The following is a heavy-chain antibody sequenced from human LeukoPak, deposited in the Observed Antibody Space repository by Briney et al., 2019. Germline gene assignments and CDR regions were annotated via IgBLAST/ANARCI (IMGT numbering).Heavy chain of an antibody. D-gene: IGHD3-22*01. J-gene: IGHJ4*02. Sequence: ASVKVSCKASGGTFSGYYIHWVRQAPGQGLEWMGWISAYSGDTNFAQKLQGRVTMTTDKSTTTAYMELRSLTSDDTAVYYCARDPVHYYDSSGYWRYWGQGTLVTVSS. CDR2: ISAYSGDT. CDR3: ARDPVHYYDSSGYWRY. CDR1: GGTFSGYY. V-gene: IGHV1-18*04.